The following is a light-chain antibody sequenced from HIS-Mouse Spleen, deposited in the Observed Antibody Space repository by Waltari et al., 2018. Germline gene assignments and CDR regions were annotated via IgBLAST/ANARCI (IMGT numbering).Light chain of an antibody. CDR3: QPRSNWPRT. CDR2: DSS. Sequence: DIVLTQPPATLSSSPGERATLSCRASQRVSSYLAWYQQEPGQAPRLLIYDSSNKATGIPARFSGGGSATDFTLTIGSLEPEDFAVYCCQPRSNWPRTFGGGTKVEIK. J-gene: IGKJ4*01. CDR1: QRVSSY. V-gene: IGKV3-11*01.